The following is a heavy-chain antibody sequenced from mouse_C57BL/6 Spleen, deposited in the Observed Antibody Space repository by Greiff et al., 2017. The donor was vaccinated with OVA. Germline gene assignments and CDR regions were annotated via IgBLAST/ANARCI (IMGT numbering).Heavy chain of an antibody. D-gene: IGHD1-1*01. V-gene: IGHV1-82*01. CDR2: IYPGDGDT. J-gene: IGHJ1*03. Sequence: QVQLQQSGPELVKPGASVKISCKASGYAFSSSWMNWVKQRPGKGLEWIGRIYPGDGDTNYNGKFKGKATLTADKSSSTAYMQLSSLTSEDAAVYFCAPYYGSSYLYFDVWGTGTTVTVSS. CDR3: APYYGSSYLYFDV. CDR1: GYAFSSSW.